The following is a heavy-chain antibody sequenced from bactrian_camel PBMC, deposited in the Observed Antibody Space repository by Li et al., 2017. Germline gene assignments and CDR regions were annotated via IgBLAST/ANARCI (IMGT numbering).Heavy chain of an antibody. Sequence: VQLVESGGGSVQNGGSLRLSCVVSGYIRKSDCIAWFRQAPGEEREGVASLYYDVYSAGSTTTTYADSVKGRFTISHDQDKNTMYLQMNSLKPEDTATYYCAAESSCDLLGTPLARNWGQGTQVTVS. V-gene: IGHV3-2*01. CDR2: LYYDVYSAGSTTT. CDR3: AAESSCDLLGTPLARN. J-gene: IGHJ4*01. CDR1: GYIRKSDC. D-gene: IGHD6*01.